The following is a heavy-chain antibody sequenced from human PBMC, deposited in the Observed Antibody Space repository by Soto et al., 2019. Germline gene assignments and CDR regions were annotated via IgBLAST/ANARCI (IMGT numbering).Heavy chain of an antibody. V-gene: IGHV1-69*13. D-gene: IGHD3-22*01. CDR1: GGTFSSYA. Sequence: SVKVSCKASGGTFSSYAISWVRQAPGQGLEWMGGIIPIFGTANYAQKFQGRVTITADESTGTAYMELSSLRSEDTAVYYCARDRKYYYDSSGYCLGYWGQGTLVTVSS. CDR3: ARDRKYYYDSSGYCLGY. CDR2: IIPIFGTA. J-gene: IGHJ4*02.